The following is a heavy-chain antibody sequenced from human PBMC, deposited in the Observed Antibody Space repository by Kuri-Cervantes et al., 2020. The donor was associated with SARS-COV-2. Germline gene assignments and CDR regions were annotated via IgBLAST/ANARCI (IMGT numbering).Heavy chain of an antibody. Sequence: GESLKISCAASGFTFDDYAMHWVRQAPGKGLEWVSLISWDGGSTYYADSVKGRFTISRDNSKNSLHLQMNSLRAEDTALYYCAKDGYSYGRAYYYYMDVWGKGTTVTVSS. J-gene: IGHJ6*03. CDR2: ISWDGGST. D-gene: IGHD5-18*01. V-gene: IGHV3-43D*03. CDR1: GFTFDDYA. CDR3: AKDGYSYGRAYYYYMDV.